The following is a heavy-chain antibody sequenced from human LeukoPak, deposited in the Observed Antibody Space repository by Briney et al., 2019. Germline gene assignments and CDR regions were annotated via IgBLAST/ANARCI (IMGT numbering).Heavy chain of an antibody. J-gene: IGHJ4*02. V-gene: IGHV4-34*01. CDR2: INHSGST. Sequence: SSETLSLTCAVYGGSFSGYYWSWIRQPPGKGLGWIGEINHSGSTNYNPSLKSQVTISVDTSKNQFSLKLSSVTAADTAVYYCASYLSAVFDYWGQGTLVTVSS. CDR3: ASYLSAVFDY. D-gene: IGHD2/OR15-2a*01. CDR1: GGSFSGYY.